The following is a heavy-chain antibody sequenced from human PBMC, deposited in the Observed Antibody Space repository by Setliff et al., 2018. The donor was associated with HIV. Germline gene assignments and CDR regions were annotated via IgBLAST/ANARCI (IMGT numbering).Heavy chain of an antibody. Sequence: LSLTCAASGFTFSSYSMNWVRQAPGRGLEWVSYISSSSSTIYYLDSVKGRFTISRDTAKNSLSLQMNSLRAEDTAIYYCARDTLYCSGGNCPFDYWGQGTLVTVSS. CDR1: GFTFSSYS. CDR3: ARDTLYCSGGNCPFDY. D-gene: IGHD2-15*01. V-gene: IGHV3-48*04. CDR2: ISSSSSTI. J-gene: IGHJ4*02.